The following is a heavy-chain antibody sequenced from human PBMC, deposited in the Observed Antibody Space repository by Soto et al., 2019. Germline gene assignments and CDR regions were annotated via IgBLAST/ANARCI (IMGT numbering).Heavy chain of an antibody. D-gene: IGHD3-10*01. CDR2: FHHTGPT. J-gene: IGHJ4*02. CDR3: ARDVWFGAFDC. V-gene: IGHV4-4*02. Sequence: VQLQESGPGLVKPSGTLSLTCTVSGASISSNEWWSWVRQPPGKGLEWIGQFHHTGPTHYNPSLESRVIISVDKPKNQFSLKMDYVTAADTVVYYCARDVWFGAFDCWGQGTLVIVSS. CDR1: GASISSNEW.